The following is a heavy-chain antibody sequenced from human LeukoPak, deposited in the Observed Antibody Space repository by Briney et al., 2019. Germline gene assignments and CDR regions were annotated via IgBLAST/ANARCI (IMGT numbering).Heavy chain of an antibody. Sequence: GGSLRLSCASSRFAFSRYWMRWVRQAPGKGLEWVANIKQDGSEKYYVDSVKGRFTISRDNAKNSLYLQMNSLRVEDTAVYYCARDPCLVATPNWGQGTLVTVSS. CDR3: ARDPCLVATPN. CDR2: IKQDGSEK. V-gene: IGHV3-7*01. J-gene: IGHJ4*02. CDR1: RFAFSRYW. D-gene: IGHD6-19*01.